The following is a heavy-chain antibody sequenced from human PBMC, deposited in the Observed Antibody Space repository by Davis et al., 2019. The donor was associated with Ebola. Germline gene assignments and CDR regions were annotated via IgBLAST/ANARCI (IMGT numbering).Heavy chain of an antibody. V-gene: IGHV3-23*01. CDR3: AKPTRGGSPGANNHYFDY. CDR2: ISGSGGST. J-gene: IGHJ4*02. D-gene: IGHD2-15*01. Sequence: PGGSLRLSCAASGFTFSSYAMSWVRQAPGKGLEWVSAISGSGGSTYYADSVKGRFTISRDNSKNTLYLQMNSLRAEDTAVYYCAKPTRGGSPGANNHYFDYWGQGTLVTVSS. CDR1: GFTFSSYA.